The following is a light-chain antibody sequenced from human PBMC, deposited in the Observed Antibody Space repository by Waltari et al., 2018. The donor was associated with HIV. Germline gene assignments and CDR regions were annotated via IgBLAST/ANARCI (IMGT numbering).Light chain of an antibody. CDR3: LLSYAGSRPVI. CDR1: SGPVTSGHY. V-gene: IGLV7-46*01. Sequence: QAVVTQEPSLTVSPGGTVTLTCSSSSGPVTSGHYPYWLQQKPGQAPRTLIYDTSSRQSWTPTRFSGSLLGGKAALTLSGAQPEDEAEYYCLLSYAGSRPVIFGGGTKLTVL. J-gene: IGLJ2*01. CDR2: DTS.